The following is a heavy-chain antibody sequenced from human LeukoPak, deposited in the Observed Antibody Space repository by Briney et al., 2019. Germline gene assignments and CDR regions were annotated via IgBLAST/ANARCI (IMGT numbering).Heavy chain of an antibody. Sequence: SETLSLTCTVSGGSVNSGSYYWNWIRQPPGKGLEWIGYIYYSGSTNYNPSLKSRVTISVDTSKNQFSLKLSSVTAADTAVYYCARGSGGPGAFDIWGQGTMVTVSS. CDR1: GGSVNSGSYY. CDR3: ARGSGGPGAFDI. J-gene: IGHJ3*02. D-gene: IGHD2-2*01. CDR2: IYYSGST. V-gene: IGHV4-61*01.